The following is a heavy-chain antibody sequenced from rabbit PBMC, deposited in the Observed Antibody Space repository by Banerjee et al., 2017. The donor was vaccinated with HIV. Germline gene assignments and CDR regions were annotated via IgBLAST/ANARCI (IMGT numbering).Heavy chain of an antibody. CDR3: ARGHAGSSWGLDL. CDR2: IYTGDGST. D-gene: IGHD4-2*01. Sequence: QEQLEESGGDLVKPEGSLTLTCTASGFSFSSSYWICWVRQAPGKGLEWIGCIYTGDGSTYYASWVNGRFTLSKTSSTTVTLQMTSLTAADTATYFCARGHAGSSWGLDLWGPGTLVTVS. J-gene: IGHJ3*01. CDR1: GFSFSSSYW. V-gene: IGHV1S45*01.